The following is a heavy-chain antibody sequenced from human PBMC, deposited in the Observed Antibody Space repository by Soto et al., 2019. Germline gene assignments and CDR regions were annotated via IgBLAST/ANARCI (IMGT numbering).Heavy chain of an antibody. CDR1: GYSFTNYW. J-gene: IGHJ4*02. D-gene: IGHD2-21*01. CDR2: IYPGDSHT. V-gene: IGHV5-51*01. CDR3: TRRAGVAIANDY. Sequence: EVQLVQSGVEVKKPGESLKISCKGSGYSFTNYWIGWMRQMPGKGLEWIGNIYPGDSHTTYSPSFQGQVTISAAKSTSTAYLQWSSLKSSDTAMYFCTRRAGVAIANDYWGQGTLVTVSS.